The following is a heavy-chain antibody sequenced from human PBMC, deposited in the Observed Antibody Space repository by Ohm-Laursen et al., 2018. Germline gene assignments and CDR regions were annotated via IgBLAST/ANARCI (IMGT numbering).Heavy chain of an antibody. J-gene: IGHJ4*02. CDR3: ARHGIGAHDY. D-gene: IGHD1-14*01. Sequence: ASVKVSCKASGDTFSNYAISWVRQAPGQGLEWMGWISAYNGNTNYAQKLQGRVTMTTDTSTSTAYMELRSLRSDDTAVYYCARHGIGAHDYWGQGTLVTVSS. V-gene: IGHV1-18*01. CDR2: ISAYNGNT. CDR1: GDTFSNYA.